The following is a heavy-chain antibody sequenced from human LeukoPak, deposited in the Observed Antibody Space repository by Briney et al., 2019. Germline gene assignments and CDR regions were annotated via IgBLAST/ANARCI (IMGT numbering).Heavy chain of an antibody. D-gene: IGHD3-22*01. Sequence: SETLSLTCTVSRSSINNNFWTWIRQPPGKGLEWIGYIYSSGSANYNPSIKSRVIISGDTSKNQISLKLTSVTAADTAVYFCARHRDYYDTWGRGTLVTVSS. J-gene: IGHJ4*01. CDR1: RSSINNNF. CDR3: ARHRDYYDT. CDR2: IYSSGSA. V-gene: IGHV4-59*08.